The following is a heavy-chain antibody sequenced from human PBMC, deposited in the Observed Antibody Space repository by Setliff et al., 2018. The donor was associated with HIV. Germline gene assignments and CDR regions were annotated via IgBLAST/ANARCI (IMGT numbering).Heavy chain of an antibody. Sequence: SETLSLTCGVSGYSISSGYYWGWIRQPPGKGLEWIGSIYHNGITYYNPSLKSRVTISVDTSQNQFFLKRTSLSAADTAVYYCARDRIEVVVDGPHDVFDVWGRGTTVTVSS. CDR1: GYSISSGYY. D-gene: IGHD2-15*01. V-gene: IGHV4-38-2*02. CDR3: ARDRIEVVVDGPHDVFDV. CDR2: IYHNGIT. J-gene: IGHJ3*01.